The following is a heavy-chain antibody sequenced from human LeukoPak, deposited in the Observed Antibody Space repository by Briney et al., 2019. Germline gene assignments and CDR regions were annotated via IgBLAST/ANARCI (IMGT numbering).Heavy chain of an antibody. J-gene: IGHJ6*02. CDR2: IIPIFGIA. CDR3: ARERDYGGNSVPLDV. Sequence: VASVTVPCKASGGTFSSYAISWVRQAPGQGLEWMGRIIPIFGIANYAQKFQGRVTITADKSMSTAYMELSSLRSEDTAVYYCARERDYGGNSVPLDVWGQGTTVTVSS. D-gene: IGHD4-23*01. V-gene: IGHV1-69*04. CDR1: GGTFSSYA.